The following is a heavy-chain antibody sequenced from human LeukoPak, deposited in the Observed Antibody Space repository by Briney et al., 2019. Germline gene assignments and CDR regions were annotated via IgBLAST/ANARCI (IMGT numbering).Heavy chain of an antibody. CDR1: GYTFTGYY. J-gene: IGHJ4*02. CDR3: ARERYCSSTSCYTNHKFDY. D-gene: IGHD2-2*02. V-gene: IGHV1-2*02. CDR2: INPNSGGT. Sequence: GASVKVSCKASGYTFTGYYMHWVRQAPGQGLEWMGWINPNSGGTNYAQKFQGRVTMTRDTSISTAYMELSRLRSDDTAVYYCARERYCSSTSCYTNHKFDYWGQGTLVTVSS.